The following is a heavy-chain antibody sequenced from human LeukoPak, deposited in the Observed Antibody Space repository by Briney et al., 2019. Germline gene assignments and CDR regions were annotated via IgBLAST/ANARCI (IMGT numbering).Heavy chain of an antibody. CDR2: SYPGDSDT. CDR3: ARGHYDFWSGYSPYYFDY. CDR1: GSIFTSYR. V-gene: IGHV5-51*01. D-gene: IGHD3-3*01. Sequence: KRGEALQISSQGAGSIFTSYRSGGGSQLPGKGVGWRGISYPGDSDTRYSPSFQGQLPISADKSISTAYLQWSSLKASDTAMYYCARGHYDFWSGYSPYYFDYWGQGTLVTVSS. J-gene: IGHJ4*02.